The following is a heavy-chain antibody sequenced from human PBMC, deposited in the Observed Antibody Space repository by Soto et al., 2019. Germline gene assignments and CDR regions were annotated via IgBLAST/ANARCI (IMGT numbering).Heavy chain of an antibody. CDR3: ARTMRGYSYGPTFDY. V-gene: IGHV4-59*01. CDR2: IYYSGST. Sequence: SETLSLTCTVSGGSISSYYWSWIRQPPGKGLEWIGYIYYSGSTNYNPSLKSRVTISVDTSKNQFSLKLSSVTAADTAVYYCARTMRGYSYGPTFDYWGQGTLVTVSS. J-gene: IGHJ4*02. D-gene: IGHD5-18*01. CDR1: GGSISSYY.